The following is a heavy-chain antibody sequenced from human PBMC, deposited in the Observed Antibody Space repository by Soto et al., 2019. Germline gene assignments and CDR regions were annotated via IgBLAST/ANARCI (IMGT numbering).Heavy chain of an antibody. D-gene: IGHD3-3*01. CDR1: GFTFSSYG. CDR3: AKKAGVAAAPIDS. V-gene: IGHV3-30*18. Sequence: PGGSLRLSCAASGFTFSSYGMHWVRQAPGKGLEWVAVISYDGSNKYYADSVKGRFTISRDNSKTTLYLQMNSLRAEDTAVYFCAKKAGVAAAPIDSWGLGNLLTVSS. CDR2: ISYDGSNK. J-gene: IGHJ4*02.